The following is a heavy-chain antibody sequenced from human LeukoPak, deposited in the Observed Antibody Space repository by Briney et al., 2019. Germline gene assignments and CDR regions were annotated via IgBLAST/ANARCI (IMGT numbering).Heavy chain of an antibody. J-gene: IGHJ4*02. Sequence: SETLSLTCAVYGGSLSGYYWSWIRQPPGKGLEWIGEINHSGSTNYNPSLKSRVPISVDTSKSQFSLKLRSVTAAGMAVYYCARMSLSAFDCWGQGTLVTVSS. CDR1: GGSLSGYY. CDR3: ARMSLSAFDC. V-gene: IGHV4-34*01. CDR2: INHSGST. D-gene: IGHD6-19*01.